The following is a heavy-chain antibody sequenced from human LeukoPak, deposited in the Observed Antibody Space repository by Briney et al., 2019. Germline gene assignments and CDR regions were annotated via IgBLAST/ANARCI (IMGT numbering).Heavy chain of an antibody. CDR1: GFTFSSYG. CDR3: ARDVFGSEYPFDF. Sequence: PGGSLRLSCAASGFTFSSYGMHWVRQAPGKGLEWVAFIRYDGSNKYYADSVKGRFTISRDNSKNTLYLHMNSLRAEDTAVYYCARDVFGSEYPFDFWGQGTLVTVSS. CDR2: IRYDGSNK. V-gene: IGHV3-30*02. D-gene: IGHD2-2*01. J-gene: IGHJ4*02.